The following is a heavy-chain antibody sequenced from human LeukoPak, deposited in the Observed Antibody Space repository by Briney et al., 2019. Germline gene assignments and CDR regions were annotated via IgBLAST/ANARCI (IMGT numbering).Heavy chain of an antibody. CDR1: GFTFSSNA. Sequence: GGSLRLSCAVSGFTFSSNAMGWVRQPPGKGLEWVSAITGSGTTTNYADSVKGRFIISRDNSKNTLYLQMNSLRAEDTAIYYCVKDVRRSGWAFDYWGQGTLVTVSS. CDR3: VKDVRRSGWAFDY. V-gene: IGHV3-23*01. J-gene: IGHJ4*02. D-gene: IGHD6-19*01. CDR2: ITGSGTTT.